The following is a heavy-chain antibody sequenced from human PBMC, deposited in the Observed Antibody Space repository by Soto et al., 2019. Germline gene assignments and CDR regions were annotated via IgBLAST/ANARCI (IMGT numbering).Heavy chain of an antibody. Sequence: QVQLVQSGAEVKKPGSSVKVSCKASGGTFSGYAISWVRQAPGQGLEWMGGIIPVFATANYAQNFQDRLTITADESTSTAYMELSSLRFEDTAVYSCARDRILGDYIPGDYAFDIWGQGTMVTVSS. CDR1: GGTFSGYA. V-gene: IGHV1-69*12. J-gene: IGHJ3*02. CDR3: ARDRILGDYIPGDYAFDI. CDR2: IIPVFATA. D-gene: IGHD4-17*01.